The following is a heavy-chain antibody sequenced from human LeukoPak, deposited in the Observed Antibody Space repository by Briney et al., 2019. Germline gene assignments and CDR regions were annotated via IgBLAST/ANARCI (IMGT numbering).Heavy chain of an antibody. CDR2: IRGNGET. D-gene: IGHD3-10*01. CDR1: GLSFSSFA. Sequence: PGGSLRLSCAASGLSFSSFAMSWVRQGPARGLEWVSSIRGNGETFYADSVKGRFTLSRDNPRNTLYLQMNSLRAEDTAVYFCAKRGVVIRAVIIVGFHKEAYYFDYWGQGALVTVSS. CDR3: AKRGVVIRAVIIVGFHKEAYYFDY. J-gene: IGHJ4*02. V-gene: IGHV3-23*01.